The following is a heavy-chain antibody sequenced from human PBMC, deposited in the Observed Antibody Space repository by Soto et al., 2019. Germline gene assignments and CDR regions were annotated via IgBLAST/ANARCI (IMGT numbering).Heavy chain of an antibody. D-gene: IGHD3-9*01. CDR3: ARRGHVLRYFDWPIGDWFDP. CDR1: GGSVSGYY. Sequence: SETLSLTCAVYGGSVSGYYWSWIRQPPGKGLEWIGEINHSGSTNYNPSLKSRVTISVDTSKNQFSLKLSSVTAADTAVYYCARRGHVLRYFDWPIGDWFDPWGQGTLVTVSS. CDR2: INHSGST. J-gene: IGHJ5*02. V-gene: IGHV4-34*01.